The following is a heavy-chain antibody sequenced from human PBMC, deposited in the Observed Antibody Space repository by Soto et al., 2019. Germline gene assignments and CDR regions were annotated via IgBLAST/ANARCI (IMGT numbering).Heavy chain of an antibody. CDR1: GFTFNNYA. J-gene: IGHJ4*02. CDR3: TKEKSASTVADLFDY. CDR2: ISGSGSST. V-gene: IGHV3-23*01. Sequence: WGSLRLSCEASGFTFNNYAMTLVRQTPGKGLQWVSTISGSGSSTFYADSVRGRFTISRDNSKNTLYLQMNSLRAEDTALYYCTKEKSASTVADLFDYWGQGTLVTVSS. D-gene: IGHD6-19*01.